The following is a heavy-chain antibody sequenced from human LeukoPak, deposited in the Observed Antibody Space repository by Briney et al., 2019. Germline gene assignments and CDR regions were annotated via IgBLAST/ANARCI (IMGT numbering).Heavy chain of an antibody. Sequence: GGSLRLSCAASGFTLSSYAMTWVRQAPGRGLEWVSRINSDGSSTSYADSVKGRFTISRDNAKNTLYLQMNSLRAEDTAVYYCARDRSGPDYWGQGTLVTVSS. D-gene: IGHD2-8*02. CDR2: INSDGSST. V-gene: IGHV3-74*01. CDR1: GFTLSSYA. J-gene: IGHJ4*02. CDR3: ARDRSGPDY.